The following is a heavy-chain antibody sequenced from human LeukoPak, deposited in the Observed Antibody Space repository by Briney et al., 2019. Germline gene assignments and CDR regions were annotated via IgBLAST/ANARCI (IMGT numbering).Heavy chain of an antibody. CDR3: ARGRANYDILTGYYTGNWFDP. CDR2: MNPNSGNT. Sequence: ASVTVSCKASGYTFTSYDINWVRQAPGQGLEWMGWMNPNSGNTGYAQKFQGRVTMTRNTSISTAYMELSSLRSEDTAVYYCARGRANYDILTGYYTGNWFDPWGQGTLVTVSS. D-gene: IGHD3-9*01. CDR1: GYTFTSYD. V-gene: IGHV1-8*01. J-gene: IGHJ5*02.